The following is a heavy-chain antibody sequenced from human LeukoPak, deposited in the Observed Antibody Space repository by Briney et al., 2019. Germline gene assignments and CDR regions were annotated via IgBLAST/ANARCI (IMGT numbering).Heavy chain of an antibody. CDR3: ARSAVRGVDY. V-gene: IGHV4-59*01. CDR1: GGSISGYY. Sequence: PSETLSLTCTVSGGSISGYYWSWIRQPPGKGLEWIGYIYYSGSTNSNPSLKSRVTISVDTSKNQFSMKLSSVTDADTAVYYCARSAVRGVDYWGRGTLVTVS. D-gene: IGHD3-10*01. CDR2: IYYSGST. J-gene: IGHJ4*02.